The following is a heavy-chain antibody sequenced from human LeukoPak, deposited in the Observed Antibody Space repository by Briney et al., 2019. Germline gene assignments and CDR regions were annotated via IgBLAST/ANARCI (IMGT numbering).Heavy chain of an antibody. CDR1: GGSVSTNY. CDR3: ARPSRDGYNYDFDY. D-gene: IGHD5-24*01. J-gene: IGHJ4*02. CDR2: IYYSGST. Sequence: SGTLSLTCTVSGGSVSTNYWSWIRQPPGKGLEWIGSIYYSGSTYYNPSLKSRVTISVDTSKNQFSLKLSSVTAADTAVYYCARPSRDGYNYDFDYWGQGTLVTVSS. V-gene: IGHV4-59*05.